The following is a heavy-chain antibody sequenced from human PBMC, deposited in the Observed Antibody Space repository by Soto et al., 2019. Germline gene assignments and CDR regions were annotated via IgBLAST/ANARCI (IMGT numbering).Heavy chain of an antibody. CDR3: ALVVPAAIDYYYMDV. CDR1: GVSFSGYY. V-gene: IGHV4-34*01. J-gene: IGHJ6*03. CDR2: INHSGST. D-gene: IGHD2-2*02. Sequence: SETLSLTCAVYGVSFSGYYWSWIRQPPGKGLEWIGEINHSGSTNYNPSLKSRVTISVDTSKNQFSLKLSSVTAADTAVYYCALVVPAAIDYYYMDVWGKGTTVTVSS.